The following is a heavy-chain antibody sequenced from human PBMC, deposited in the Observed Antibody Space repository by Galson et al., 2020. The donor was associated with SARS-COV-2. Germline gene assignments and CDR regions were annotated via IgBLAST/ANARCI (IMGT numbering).Heavy chain of an antibody. CDR2: ITVSGDST. Sequence: GGSLRLSCAASGFNSRTYAMTWVRQAPGKGLEWVSAITVSGDSTFYPDSVKRRFTISGDNSKNTLYLQMHCLRADDTAVYYCAKDGHSSSGDYYHMDVWGKGTTVTVSS. CDR3: AKDGHSSSGDYYHMDV. V-gene: IGHV3-23*01. CDR1: GFNSRTYA. D-gene: IGHD6-6*01. J-gene: IGHJ6*03.